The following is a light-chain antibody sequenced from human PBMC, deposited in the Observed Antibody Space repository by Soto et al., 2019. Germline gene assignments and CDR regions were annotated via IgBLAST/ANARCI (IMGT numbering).Light chain of an antibody. V-gene: IGKV3-20*01. CDR2: GAS. J-gene: IGKJ4*01. Sequence: ETVLTQSPVTLSLSPGERATLSCWASQSVISNYLAWYQQRPGQPPRLLIYGASNRATGIPDRFSGTGSGTDFTLTISRLEPEDFAVYYCQRYNNWPLTFGGGTKVESK. CDR1: QSVISNY. CDR3: QRYNNWPLT.